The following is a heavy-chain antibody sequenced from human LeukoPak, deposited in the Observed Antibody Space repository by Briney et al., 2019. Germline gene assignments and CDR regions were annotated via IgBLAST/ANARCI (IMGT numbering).Heavy chain of an antibody. CDR3: AREPSSSWYMMNYYYYGMDV. CDR1: GYTSTSYG. V-gene: IGHV1-18*01. J-gene: IGHJ6*02. Sequence: GASVKVSCKASGYTSTSYGISWVRQAPGQGLEWMGWISAYNGNTNYAQKLQGRVTMTTDTSTSTAYMELRSLRSDDTAVYYCAREPSSSWYMMNYYYYGMDVWGQGTTVTVSS. CDR2: ISAYNGNT. D-gene: IGHD6-13*01.